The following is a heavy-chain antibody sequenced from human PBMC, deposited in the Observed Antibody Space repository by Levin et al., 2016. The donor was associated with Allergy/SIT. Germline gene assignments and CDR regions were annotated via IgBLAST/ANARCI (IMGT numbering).Heavy chain of an antibody. Sequence: WIRQPPGKGLEWIGEINHSGSTNYNPSLKSRVTISVDTSKNQFSLKLSSVTAADTAVYYCASAYSGYDYNYWGQGTLVTVSS. CDR2: INHSGST. CDR3: ASAYSGYDYNY. D-gene: IGHD5-12*01. J-gene: IGHJ4*02. V-gene: IGHV4-34*13.